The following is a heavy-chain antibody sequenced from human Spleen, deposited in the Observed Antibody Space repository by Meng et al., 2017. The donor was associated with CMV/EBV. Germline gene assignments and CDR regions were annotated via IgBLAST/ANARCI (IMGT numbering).Heavy chain of an antibody. D-gene: IGHD3-3*01. V-gene: IGHV3-7*01. J-gene: IGHJ4*02. CDR3: ARDSDYDFWSGYRHY. Sequence: GGSLRLSCAASGITFRNYWMSWVRQAPGKGLEWVATIRQDGIKKYYVDSVKGRFTISRDNAKNSLYLQMNSLRAEDTAVYYCARDSDYDFWSGYRHYWGQGTLVTVSS. CDR1: GITFRNYW. CDR2: IRQDGIKK.